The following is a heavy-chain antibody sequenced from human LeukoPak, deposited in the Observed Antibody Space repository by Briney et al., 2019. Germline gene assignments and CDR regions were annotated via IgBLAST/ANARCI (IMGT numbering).Heavy chain of an antibody. V-gene: IGHV3-30*02. CDR1: GFDFSNNG. J-gene: IGHJ4*02. CDR2: IRYDAANQ. D-gene: IGHD6-19*01. CDR3: AKDIAVSDSYFDY. Sequence: GGSLRLSCGASGFDFSNNGMHWVRQAPGKGLEWVAFIRYDAANQYYADSVKGRLTISRDNSKNTLYLQMDSLRSEDTAIYHCAKDIAVSDSYFDYWGQGTLVTVSS.